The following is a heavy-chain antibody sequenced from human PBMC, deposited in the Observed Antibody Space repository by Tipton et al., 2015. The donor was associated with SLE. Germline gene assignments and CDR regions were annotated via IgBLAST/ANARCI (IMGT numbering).Heavy chain of an antibody. J-gene: IGHJ3*01. CDR3: ARDKAGRSGEVFDF. Sequence: SLRLSCAASGFTFSAYSMNWVRQAPGKGLEWVSFISTSTTYTYYADSVKGRFTISRDNAQNSLFLQMNSLRTEDTAVYYCARDKAGRSGEVFDFWGQGTMVTVSS. V-gene: IGHV3-21*01. CDR2: ISTSTTYT. D-gene: IGHD3-10*01. CDR1: GFTFSAYS.